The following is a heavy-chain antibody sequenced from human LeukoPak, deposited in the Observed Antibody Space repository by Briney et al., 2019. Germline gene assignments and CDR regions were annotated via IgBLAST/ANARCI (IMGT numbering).Heavy chain of an antibody. CDR3: ARAPYSYGLYYFDY. CDR2: ISSSSSYI. V-gene: IGHV3-21*01. CDR1: GFTFSSYS. J-gene: IGHJ4*02. Sequence: GGSLRLPCAAPGFTFSSYSMNWVRQAPGKGLEWVSSISSSSSYIYYADSVKGRFTISRDNAKNSLYLQMNSLRAEDTAVYYCARAPYSYGLYYFDYWGQGTLVTVSS. D-gene: IGHD5-18*01.